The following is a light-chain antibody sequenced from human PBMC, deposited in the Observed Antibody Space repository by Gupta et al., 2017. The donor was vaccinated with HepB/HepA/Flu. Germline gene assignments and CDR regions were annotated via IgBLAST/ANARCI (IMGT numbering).Light chain of an antibody. J-gene: IGKJ1*01. CDR3: QQYNEWWT. CDR2: SAS. CDR1: QTVKNN. V-gene: IGKV3-15*01. Sequence: ETMLPQSPDTLSVSPGERVTLSCRASQTVKNNLAWYQQTPGQAPRLLIYSASTRATGIPPRFSGSGSGTEFTLTISSLQSEDFAMYYCQQYNEWWTFGQGTKVEVK.